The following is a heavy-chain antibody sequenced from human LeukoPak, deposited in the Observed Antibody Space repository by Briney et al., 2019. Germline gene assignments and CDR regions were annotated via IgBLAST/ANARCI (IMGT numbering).Heavy chain of an antibody. V-gene: IGHV1-69*13. Sequence: ASVKVSCKASGGTFSSYAISWVRQAPGQGLEWMGGIIPIFGTANYAQKFQGRVTITADESTSTAYMELSSVTAADTAVYYCARDGAAGLNWFDPWGQGTLVTVSS. D-gene: IGHD6-13*01. CDR3: ARDGAAGLNWFDP. CDR2: IIPIFGTA. J-gene: IGHJ5*02. CDR1: GGTFSSYA.